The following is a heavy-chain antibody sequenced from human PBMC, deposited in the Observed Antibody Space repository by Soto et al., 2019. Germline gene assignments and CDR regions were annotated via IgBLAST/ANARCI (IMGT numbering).Heavy chain of an antibody. V-gene: IGHV1-58*01. D-gene: IGHD3-10*01. CDR2: IVVGSGNT. J-gene: IGHJ6*02. Sequence: SVKVSCKASGFTFTSSAVQWVRQARGQRLEWIGWIVVGSGNTNYAQKFQERVTITRDMSTSTAYMELSSLRSEDTAVYYCAADTPILIRGAAHYYYGMDVWGQGTTVTVSS. CDR3: AADTPILIRGAAHYYYGMDV. CDR1: GFTFTSSA.